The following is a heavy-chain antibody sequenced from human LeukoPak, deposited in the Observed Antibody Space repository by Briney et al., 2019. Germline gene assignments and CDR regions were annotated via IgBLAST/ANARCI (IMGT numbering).Heavy chain of an antibody. J-gene: IGHJ4*02. CDR3: AKDDGAGGHWGDY. CDR2: ISYDGSNK. D-gene: IGHD4/OR15-4a*01. Sequence: GGSLRLSCAASGFTFSSYGMHWVRQAPGKGLEWVAVISYDGSNKYYADSVKGRFTIFRDNSKNTLYLQMNSLRAEDTAVYYCAKDDGAGGHWGDYWGQGTLVTVSS. CDR1: GFTFSSYG. V-gene: IGHV3-30*18.